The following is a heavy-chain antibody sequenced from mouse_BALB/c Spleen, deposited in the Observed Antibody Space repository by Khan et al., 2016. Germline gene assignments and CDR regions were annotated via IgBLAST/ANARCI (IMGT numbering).Heavy chain of an antibody. CDR1: GYTFTSYW. D-gene: IGHD2-2*01. Sequence: QVQLQQSGAELAKPGASVKMSCKASGYTFTSYWMHWVKQRPGQGQEWIGYINPSTGYTEYNQTFKHKATLTADKSSSTAYMQLSGLTSEASAAYYCASYYGNDAYWCQGTMVTVSS. CDR3: ASYYGNDAY. J-gene: IGHJ3*01. CDR2: INPSTGYT. V-gene: IGHV1-7*01.